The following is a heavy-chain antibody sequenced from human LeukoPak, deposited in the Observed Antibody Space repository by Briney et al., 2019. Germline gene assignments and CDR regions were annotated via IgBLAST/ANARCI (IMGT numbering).Heavy chain of an antibody. J-gene: IGHJ6*03. CDR3: ARQYCSSTSCYKRGYYYYYMDV. D-gene: IGHD2-2*02. V-gene: IGHV3-7*01. Sequence: GGSLRLSCAASGFTFSSYWMSWVRQAPGKGLEWMANIKEDGSEKYYVDSVKGRFTISRDNAKNSLSLQMNSLRAEDTAVYYCARQYCSSTSCYKRGYYYYYMDVWGKGTTVTVSS. CDR1: GFTFSSYW. CDR2: IKEDGSEK.